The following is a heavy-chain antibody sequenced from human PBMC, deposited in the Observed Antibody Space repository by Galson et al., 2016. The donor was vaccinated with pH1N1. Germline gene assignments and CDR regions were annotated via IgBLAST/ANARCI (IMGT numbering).Heavy chain of an antibody. V-gene: IGHV3-30*18. CDR1: GFRFSSYG. CDR2: ISYDGSDK. CDR3: AKDQSVFDLPIDY. D-gene: IGHD3-9*01. Sequence: SLRLSCAASGFRFSSYGMHWVRQAPGKGLEWVAGISYDGSDKFYADSVKGRFTISRDNSKSTLYLLMDSLRYDDTAVYYCAKDQSVFDLPIDYWGQGTLVSVSS. J-gene: IGHJ4*02.